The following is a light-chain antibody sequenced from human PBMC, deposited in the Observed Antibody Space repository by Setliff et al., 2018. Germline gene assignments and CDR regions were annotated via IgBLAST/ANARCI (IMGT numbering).Light chain of an antibody. CDR1: NSNIGNNY. CDR3: GTWDSSLSAEV. J-gene: IGLJ2*01. CDR2: DNY. V-gene: IGLV1-51*01. Sequence: QSVQAQPPSVSAAPGQKVTISCSGSNSNIGNNYVSWYQQLPGTAPKLLIYDNYKRPSGIPDRFSGSKSGTSATLGITGLQTGDEADYYCGTWDSSLSAEVFGGGTK.